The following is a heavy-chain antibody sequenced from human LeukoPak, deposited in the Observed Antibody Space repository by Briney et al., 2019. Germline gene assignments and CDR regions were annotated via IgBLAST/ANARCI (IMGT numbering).Heavy chain of an antibody. J-gene: IGHJ6*02. CDR3: AKASYYYYNGMDV. Sequence: PGGSLRLSRADSGFTFSSYAMRWVRQAPGRGLGWVSVISGSAGSKFYADSVKGRFTISRDNSKNTVYLQLNSLRAEDTALYHCAKASYYYYNGMDVWGQGTTVTVSS. CDR1: GFTFSSYA. V-gene: IGHV3-23*01. CDR2: ISGSAGSK.